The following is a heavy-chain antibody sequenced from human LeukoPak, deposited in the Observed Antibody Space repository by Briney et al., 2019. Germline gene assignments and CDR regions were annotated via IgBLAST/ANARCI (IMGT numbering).Heavy chain of an antibody. J-gene: IGHJ4*02. CDR2: ISIDGSNT. Sequence: GGSLRLSCAASGFTFSSYWMNWVRQVPGKGLVWVSRISIDGSNTNYAESVKGRFTISRDNAKNTLYLQMNSLRAEDTAVYYCARLKLLWSNYFDYWGQGTLVTVSS. D-gene: IGHD2-2*01. CDR3: ARLKLLWSNYFDY. V-gene: IGHV3-74*01. CDR1: GFTFSSYW.